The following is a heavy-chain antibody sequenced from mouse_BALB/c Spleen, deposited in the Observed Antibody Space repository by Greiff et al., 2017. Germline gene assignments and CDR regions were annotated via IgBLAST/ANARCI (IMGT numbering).Heavy chain of an antibody. CDR1: GFTFSNYW. CDR3: TRLLHYYGYEDYAMDY. J-gene: IGHJ4*01. V-gene: IGHV6-6*02. D-gene: IGHD1-2*01. Sequence: EVKLMESGGGLVQPGGSMKLSCVASGFTFSNYWMNWVRQSPEKGLEWVAEIRLKSNNYATHYAESVKGRFTISRDDSKSSVYLQMNNLRAEDTGIYYCTRLLHYYGYEDYAMDYWGQGTSVTVSS. CDR2: IRLKSNNYAT.